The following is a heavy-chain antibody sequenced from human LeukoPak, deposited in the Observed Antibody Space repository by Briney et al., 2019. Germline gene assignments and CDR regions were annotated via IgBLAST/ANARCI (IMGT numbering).Heavy chain of an antibody. D-gene: IGHD5-18*01. CDR1: GFTFGDHA. V-gene: IGHV3-49*04. CDR3: SRGSIHLWLYYGMDV. CDR2: IRSKAYRGTT. Sequence: GGSLTLSCSASGFTFGDHAMSWVRQAPGKGLEWVGFIRSKAYRGTTEYATSVKGRFTISRDDSRGIAYLQMNSLQTEDTAVYYCSRGSIHLWLYYGMDVWGQGTTVIVSS. J-gene: IGHJ6*02.